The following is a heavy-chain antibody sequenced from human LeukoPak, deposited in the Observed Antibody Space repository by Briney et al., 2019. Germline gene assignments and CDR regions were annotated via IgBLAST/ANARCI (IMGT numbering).Heavy chain of an antibody. Sequence: ASVKVSCKAYGYTFTSYYMHWVRQAPGQGLEWMGIINPSGGSTSYAQKFQGRVTMTRDTSTSTVYMELSSLRSEDTAVYYCARDGVLIGGFDYWGQGTLVTVSS. CDR2: INPSGGST. CDR3: ARDGVLIGGFDY. D-gene: IGHD3-10*01. J-gene: IGHJ4*02. CDR1: GYTFTSYY. V-gene: IGHV1-46*01.